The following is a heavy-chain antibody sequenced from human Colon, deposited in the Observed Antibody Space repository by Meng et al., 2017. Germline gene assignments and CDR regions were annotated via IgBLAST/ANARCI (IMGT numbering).Heavy chain of an antibody. J-gene: IGHJ3*02. CDR2: INPNSGDT. CDR1: GYTFTGHY. V-gene: IGHV1-2*02. CDR3: AKERVWLEEAGSVASDI. Sequence: ASVKVSCKASGYTFTGHYMYLVRQAPGQGLEWMGWINPNSGDTYYAQNFQGRVTMTRDTSISPAYMEVSSLRSDDTAVYYCAKERVWLEEAGSVASDIWGQGTMVTVSS. D-gene: IGHD6-19*01.